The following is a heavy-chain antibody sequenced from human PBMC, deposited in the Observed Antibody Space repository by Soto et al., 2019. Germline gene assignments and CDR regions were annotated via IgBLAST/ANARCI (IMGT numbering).Heavy chain of an antibody. CDR1: GGSFSGNY. CDR3: ARGNFYCGMDV. V-gene: IGHV4-34*01. Sequence: PXATLSLPCAVYGGSFSGNYWSWIRQPPGKGLEWIGEFSDSGSTNYNPSLKSRVTISEDMSKSQLSLKLSSVTAADTAVYYCARGNFYCGMDVWGQGTTVTVSS. J-gene: IGHJ6*02. CDR2: FSDSGST.